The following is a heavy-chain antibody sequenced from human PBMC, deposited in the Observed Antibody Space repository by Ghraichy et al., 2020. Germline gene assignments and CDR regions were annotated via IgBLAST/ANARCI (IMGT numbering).Heavy chain of an antibody. CDR2: INHSGST. D-gene: IGHD3-9*01. CDR1: GGSFSGYD. CDR3: ARGKPYYDILTGYYWGAAWFDP. J-gene: IGHJ5*02. V-gene: IGHV4-34*01. Sequence: GSLRLSCAVYGGSFSGYDWSWIRQPPGKGLEWIGEINHSGSTNYNPSLKSRVTISVDTSKNQFSLKLSSVTAADTAVYYCARGKPYYDILTGYYWGAAWFDPWGQGTLVTVSS.